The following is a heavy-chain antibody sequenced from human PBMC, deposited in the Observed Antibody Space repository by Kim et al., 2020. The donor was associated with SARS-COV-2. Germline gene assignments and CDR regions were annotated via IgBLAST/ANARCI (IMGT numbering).Heavy chain of an antibody. V-gene: IGHV3-30*04. Sequence: GGSLRLSCAASGFTFSSYAMHWVRQAPGKGLEWVAVISYDGSNKYYADSVKGRFTISRDNSKNTLYLQMNSLRAEDTAVYYYARAGHYDSSGYYYAFDI. CDR2: ISYDGSNK. CDR3: ARAGHYDSSGYYYAFDI. J-gene: IGHJ3*02. CDR1: GFTFSSYA. D-gene: IGHD3-22*01.